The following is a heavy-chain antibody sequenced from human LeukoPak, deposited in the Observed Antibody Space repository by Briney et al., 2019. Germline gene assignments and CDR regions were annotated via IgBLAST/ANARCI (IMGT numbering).Heavy chain of an antibody. V-gene: IGHV1-8*01. D-gene: IGHD3-10*01. CDR1: GYTFPSYD. CDR3: AGYGSGSYRNYDAFDI. Sequence: GASVRVSCKASGYTFPSYDLKGVRQATGQGLEWVGWMNPNSGNTGYAQKFQGRVTMTRNTSISTAYMVPSSLRSEDTAVYYCAGYGSGSYRNYDAFDIWGQGTMVTVSS. CDR2: MNPNSGNT. J-gene: IGHJ3*02.